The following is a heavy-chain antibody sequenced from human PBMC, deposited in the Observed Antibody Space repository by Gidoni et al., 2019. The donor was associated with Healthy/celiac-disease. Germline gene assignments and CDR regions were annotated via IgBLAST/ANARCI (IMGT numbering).Heavy chain of an antibody. V-gene: IGHV1-2*02. CDR2: INHNSGSR. CDR1: GYTFIGYY. CDR3: ARAPKGEQGLVMWGAYYFDY. Sequence: QVQLVQSAAEVKKPGAAVKVSCTASGYTFIGYYMHWVRDAPGQGLEWMGWINHNSGSRNYAQKFQGRVTMTRDSTISTAYMELSRLRSDDTAVDYCARAPKGEQGLVMWGAYYFDYWGQGTLVTVSS. J-gene: IGHJ4*02. D-gene: IGHD6-19*01.